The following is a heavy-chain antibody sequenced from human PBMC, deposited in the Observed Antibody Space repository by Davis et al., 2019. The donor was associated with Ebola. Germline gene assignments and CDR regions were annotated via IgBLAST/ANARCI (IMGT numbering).Heavy chain of an antibody. CDR1: GFSFSDHY. Sequence: GGSLRLSCEGSGFSFSDHYMNWIRQAPGKGLEWVSFITTSSGTIYYADSVKGRFTISRDNAKNSLFLQMNSLRAEDTAVYYCARVASGDWYFDLWGRGTLVTVSS. CDR2: ITTSSGTI. CDR3: ARVASGDWYFDL. J-gene: IGHJ2*01. D-gene: IGHD5-12*01. V-gene: IGHV3-11*01.